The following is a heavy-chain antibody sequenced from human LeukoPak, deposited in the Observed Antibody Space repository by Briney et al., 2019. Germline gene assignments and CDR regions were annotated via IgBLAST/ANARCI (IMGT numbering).Heavy chain of an antibody. CDR2: FYHGGST. J-gene: IGHJ6*03. V-gene: IGHV4-38-2*02. D-gene: IGHD3-22*01. Sequence: PSETLSLTCTVSGYSISTGYYWDWIRQPPGKGLEWIGTFYHGGSTYYNPSLKSRVTISVDTSKNQFSLKLSSVTAADTAVYYCARGRYDSSGYYPKNLYYYYYYMDVWGKGITVTISS. CDR1: GYSISTGYY. CDR3: ARGRYDSSGYYPKNLYYYYYYMDV.